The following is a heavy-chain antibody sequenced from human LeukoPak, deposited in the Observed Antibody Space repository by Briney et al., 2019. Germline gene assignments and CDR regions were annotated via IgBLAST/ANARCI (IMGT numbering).Heavy chain of an antibody. Sequence: SETLSLTCAVYGGSFSSYYWSWIRQPPGKGLEWIGYIYYSGSTNYNPSLKSRVTISVDTSKNQFSLKLSSVTAADTAVYYCAGSAAAAHNWFDPWGQGTLVTVSS. J-gene: IGHJ5*02. CDR3: AGSAAAAHNWFDP. CDR2: IYYSGST. V-gene: IGHV4-59*08. CDR1: GGSFSSYY. D-gene: IGHD6-13*01.